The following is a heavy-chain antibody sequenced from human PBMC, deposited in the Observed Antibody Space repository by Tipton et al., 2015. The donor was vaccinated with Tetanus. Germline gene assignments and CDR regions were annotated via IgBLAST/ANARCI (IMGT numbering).Heavy chain of an antibody. Sequence: GASVTSGYYYWSWIRQPPGKGLEWIGFIFYNGSTYFNPSLKSRVAISVDTSKIQFSLRLASVTAADTAVYYCARARSASTGLEKGFDPWGQGTLVTVSS. D-gene: IGHD3-9*01. CDR2: IFYNGST. CDR1: GASVTSGYYY. J-gene: IGHJ5*02. V-gene: IGHV4-61*01. CDR3: ARARSASTGLEKGFDP.